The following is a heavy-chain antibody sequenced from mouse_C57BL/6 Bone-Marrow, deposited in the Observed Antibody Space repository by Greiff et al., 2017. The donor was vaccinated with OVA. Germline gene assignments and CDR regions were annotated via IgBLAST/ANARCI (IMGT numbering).Heavy chain of an antibody. CDR2: INPNNGGT. CDR1: GYTFTDYY. V-gene: IGHV1-26*01. CDR3: ARTVTTRNYFDY. D-gene: IGHD2-2*01. J-gene: IGHJ2*01. Sequence: EVQLQQSGPELVKPGASVKISCKASGYTFTDYYMNWVQQSHGKSLEWIGDINPNNGGTSYNQKFKGKATLTVDKSSSTAYMELRSLTSEDSAVYYCARTVTTRNYFDYWGQGTTLTVSS.